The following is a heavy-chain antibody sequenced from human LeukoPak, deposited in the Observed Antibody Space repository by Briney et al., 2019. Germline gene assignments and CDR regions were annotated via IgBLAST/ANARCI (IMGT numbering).Heavy chain of an antibody. CDR2: IYHSGST. V-gene: IGHV4-39*07. Sequence: SETLSLTCTVSGGSISSSSYYWGWIRQPPGKGLEWIGSIYHSGSTYYNPSLKSRVTIAVETSKNQFSLKLSSVTAADKAVYYCARGAIARQWLATRRFGWFDPWGQGTLVTVSS. J-gene: IGHJ5*02. CDR3: ARGAIARQWLATRRFGWFDP. D-gene: IGHD6-19*01. CDR1: GGSISSSSYY.